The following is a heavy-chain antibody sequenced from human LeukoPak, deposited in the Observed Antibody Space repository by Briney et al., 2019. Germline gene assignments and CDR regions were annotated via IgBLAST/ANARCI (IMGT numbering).Heavy chain of an antibody. CDR2: INNDGSST. V-gene: IGHV3-74*01. J-gene: IGHJ6*03. CDR3: ARVGWEVLGAPYYYYYMDV. Sequence: GGSLRLSCAASGFTFSSYWVHWVRQAPGKGLVWVSHINNDGSSTSYADSVKGRFTISRDNSKNSLYLQMNSLRAKDTAMYYCARVGWEVLGAPYYYYYMDVWGKGTTVTVSS. D-gene: IGHD1-26*01. CDR1: GFTFSSYW.